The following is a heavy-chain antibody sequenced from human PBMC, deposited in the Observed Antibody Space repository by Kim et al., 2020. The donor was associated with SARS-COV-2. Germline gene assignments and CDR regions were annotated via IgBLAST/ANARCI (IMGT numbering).Heavy chain of an antibody. CDR1: GGTFSSYA. D-gene: IGHD4-17*01. CDR2: IIPIFGTA. CDR3: ARRAQPERHDYGGFYYFDY. V-gene: IGHV1-69*13. Sequence: SVKVSCKASGGTFSSYAISWVRQAPGQGLEWMGGIIPIFGTANYAQKFQGRVTITADESTSTAYMELSSLRSEDTAVYYCARRAQPERHDYGGFYYFDYWGQGTLVTVSS. J-gene: IGHJ4*02.